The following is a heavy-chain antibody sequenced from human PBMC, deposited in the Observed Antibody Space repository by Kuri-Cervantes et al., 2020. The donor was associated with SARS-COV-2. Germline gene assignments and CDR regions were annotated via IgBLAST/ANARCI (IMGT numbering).Heavy chain of an antibody. Sequence: GSLRLSCTVSGDSINKYYWSWIRQPPGKGLEWIGNINYTGSNYYNPSLKSRVSMSIGTSKKQFALKLRSVTAADTATYYCATTTYCGGDCFPGDPFDVWGEGTMVTVSS. D-gene: IGHD2-21*02. CDR3: ATTTYCGGDCFPGDPFDV. CDR1: GDSINKYY. V-gene: IGHV4-59*01. CDR2: INYTGSN. J-gene: IGHJ3*01.